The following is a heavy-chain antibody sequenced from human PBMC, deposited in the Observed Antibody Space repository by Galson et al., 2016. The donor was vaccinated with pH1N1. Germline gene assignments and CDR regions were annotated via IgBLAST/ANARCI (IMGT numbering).Heavy chain of an antibody. CDR3: AREDYYDSSGFGY. CDR2: ISNSGDST. V-gene: IGHV3-64*01. Sequence: SLRLSCATSGFTFRTYAMHWVRQAPGKGLEYVSGISNSGDSTYYANSVKGRLTISRDNAKNTLYLQMGSLRPEDMAVYYCAREDYYDSSGFGYWGQGTLVTVSS. J-gene: IGHJ4*02. D-gene: IGHD3-22*01. CDR1: GFTFRTYA.